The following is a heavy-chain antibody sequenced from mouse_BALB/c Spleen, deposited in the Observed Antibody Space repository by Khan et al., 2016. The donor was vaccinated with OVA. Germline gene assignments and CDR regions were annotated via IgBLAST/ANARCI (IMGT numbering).Heavy chain of an antibody. J-gene: IGHJ3*01. CDR2: INPSTGYT. CDR1: GYTFTSYW. CDR3: ENHRSFSAWLTY. V-gene: IGHV1-7*01. D-gene: IGHD3-1*01. Sequence: QVQLKESGAELAKPGASVKMSCTASGYTFTSYWMHWVKQRPGQGLEWIGYINPSTGYTEYNQMFKDKATLTADKSYSTAYMQLSSLTSEESAVYYCENHRSFSAWLTYWGQGTLVTVSA.